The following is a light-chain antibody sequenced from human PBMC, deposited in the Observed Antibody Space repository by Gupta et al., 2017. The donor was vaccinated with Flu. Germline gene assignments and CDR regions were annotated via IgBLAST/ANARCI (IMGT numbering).Light chain of an antibody. CDR1: QGVSTN. Sequence: EIVMTQSPATLSVSPGERATLSCRASQGVSTNLAWHQQKPGQDPRLLIYGASTGATGIPARFSGSGSGTEFTFTITGLQSEDCAVDQCQQYKNWPRTFGQGTKVEIK. J-gene: IGKJ1*01. CDR2: GAS. V-gene: IGKV3-15*01. CDR3: QQYKNWPRT.